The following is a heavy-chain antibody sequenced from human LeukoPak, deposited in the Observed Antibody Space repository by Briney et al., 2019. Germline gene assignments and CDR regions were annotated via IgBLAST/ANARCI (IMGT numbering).Heavy chain of an antibody. CDR2: IIPIFGTA. CDR1: GGTFSSYA. V-gene: IGHV1-69*13. CDR3: ASLLTQDIVVVPAADRYYYYGMDV. D-gene: IGHD2-2*01. J-gene: IGHJ6*02. Sequence: SVKVSCKASGGTFSSYAISWVRQAPGQGLEWMGGIIPIFGTANYAQKFQGRVTITADESTSTAYMELSSLRSEDTAVYYCASLLTQDIVVVPAADRYYYYGMDVWGQGTTVTVSS.